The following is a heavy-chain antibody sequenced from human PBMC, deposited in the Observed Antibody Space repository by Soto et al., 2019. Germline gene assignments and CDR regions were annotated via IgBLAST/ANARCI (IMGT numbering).Heavy chain of an antibody. CDR1: GFTFSTDA. J-gene: IGHJ4*02. V-gene: IGHV3-23*01. CDR3: AKERPRRTSGYFFEY. Sequence: EVQLLESGGKLVQPGGPLTLSCAASGFTFSTDAMAWVRQAPGKGLEWVSGVSARGLNTDYADPVKGRFYISRDNSKNTVSRHMTSLRAEDTALYYCAKERPRRTSGYFFEYWGQGTPVTVSS. CDR2: VSARGLNT.